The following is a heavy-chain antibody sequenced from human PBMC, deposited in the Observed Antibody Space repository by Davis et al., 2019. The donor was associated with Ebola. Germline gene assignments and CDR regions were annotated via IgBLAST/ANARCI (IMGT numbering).Heavy chain of an antibody. D-gene: IGHD6-13*01. CDR3: ARGDSSSWYYYGMDV. CDR1: GFTFSTYW. CDR2: IKQDGSEK. J-gene: IGHJ6*04. V-gene: IGHV3-7*03. Sequence: PGGSLRLSCAASGFTFSTYWMTWVRQAPGKGLEWVANIKQDGSEKYYVDSVKGRFTISRDNAKNSLYLQMNSLRAEDTPVYYCARGDSSSWYYYGMDVWGKGTTVTVSS.